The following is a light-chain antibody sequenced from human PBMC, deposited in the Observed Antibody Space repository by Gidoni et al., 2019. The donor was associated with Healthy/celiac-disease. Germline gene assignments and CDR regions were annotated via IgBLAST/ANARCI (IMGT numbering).Light chain of an antibody. Sequence: QSVLTQPPSASGTPGQRVTIACSGSSYNIGSNTVHWYQQRPGTAPKLLIYSNNQRPEGVPARFSGSESGTSASLASRGLQSEDEADYYCAAWDDSLNGPVFGGGPKLTVL. CDR1: SYNIGSNT. CDR2: SNN. J-gene: IGLJ3*02. V-gene: IGLV1-44*01. CDR3: AAWDDSLNGPV.